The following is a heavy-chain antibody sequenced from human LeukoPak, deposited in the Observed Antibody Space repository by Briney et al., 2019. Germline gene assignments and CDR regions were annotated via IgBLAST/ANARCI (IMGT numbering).Heavy chain of an antibody. Sequence: PSQTLSLTCTVSGGSISSGGYYWSWIRQHPGKGLEWSGYIYYSGNTYYNPSLKRRVTISVDKSKNQFSLKLNSVPAADTAVYYCARVVVAPTYYYYYMDVWGKGTTVTVSS. J-gene: IGHJ6*03. D-gene: IGHD5-12*01. CDR3: ARVVVAPTYYYYYMDV. V-gene: IGHV4-31*03. CDR1: GGSISSGGYY. CDR2: IYYSGNT.